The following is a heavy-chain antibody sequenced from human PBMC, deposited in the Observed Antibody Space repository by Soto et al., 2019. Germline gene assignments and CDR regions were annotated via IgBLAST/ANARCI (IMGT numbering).Heavy chain of an antibody. D-gene: IGHD1-26*01. V-gene: IGHV1-46*01. CDR2: INPSGGST. J-gene: IGHJ4*02. CDR1: GYTFTSYY. Sequence: ASVKVSCKASGYTFTSYYMHWVRQAPGQGLEWMGIINPSGGSTSCAQKFQGRVTMTRDTSTSTVYMELSSLRSEDTAVYYCAREVPSGYYFDYWGQGTLVTVSS. CDR3: AREVPSGYYFDY.